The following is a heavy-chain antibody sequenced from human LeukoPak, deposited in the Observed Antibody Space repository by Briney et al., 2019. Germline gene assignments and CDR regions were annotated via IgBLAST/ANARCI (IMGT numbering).Heavy chain of an antibody. Sequence: GASVKVSCETSGYTFTTCAVHWVRQAPGQRLEWMGWIHAGSGNTKYSQKLQGRVAIARDTSASTIYMELTSLRIEDTAVYFCTIGLAGDWDAFDIWGLGTMVTVSS. J-gene: IGHJ3*02. CDR3: TIGLAGDWDAFDI. CDR1: GYTFTTCA. D-gene: IGHD6-19*01. CDR2: IHAGSGNT. V-gene: IGHV1-3*01.